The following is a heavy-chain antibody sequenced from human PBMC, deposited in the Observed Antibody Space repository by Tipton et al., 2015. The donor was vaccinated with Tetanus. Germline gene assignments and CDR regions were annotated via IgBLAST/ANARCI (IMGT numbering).Heavy chain of an antibody. CDR3: ARHPPPYYYGSGSYLDY. CDR1: GDSISRGGYF. CDR2: IYYSGSN. V-gene: IGHV4-30-2*03. Sequence: TLSLTCTVSGDSISRGGYFWNWIPQPPGKALEWVGSIYYSGSNFYHPSLQSRVNISVDTSKNQFSPRLSSVTAADTAVYFCARHPPPYYYGSGSYLDYWGQGTPVTVSS. D-gene: IGHD3-10*01. J-gene: IGHJ4*02.